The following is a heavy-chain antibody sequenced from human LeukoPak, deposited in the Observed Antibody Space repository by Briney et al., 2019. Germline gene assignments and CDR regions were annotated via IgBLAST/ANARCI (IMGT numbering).Heavy chain of an antibody. CDR1: GFTFSSYE. CDR2: ISSSGSTI. V-gene: IGHV3-48*03. J-gene: IGHJ4*02. Sequence: GGSLRLSCAASGFTFSSYEMNWVRQAPGKGLEWVSYISSSGSTIYYADSVKGRFTISRDNSKNTLYLQMNSLRAEDTAVYYCARLNHLLVTQDYWGQGTLVTVSS. CDR3: ARLNHLLVTQDY. D-gene: IGHD2-21*02.